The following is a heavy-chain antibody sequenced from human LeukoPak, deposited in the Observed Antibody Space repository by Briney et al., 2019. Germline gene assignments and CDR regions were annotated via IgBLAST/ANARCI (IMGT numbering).Heavy chain of an antibody. CDR3: ARMYAGIFPNGFDI. CDR1: GYSISSGYY. J-gene: IGHJ3*02. D-gene: IGHD4-23*01. V-gene: IGHV4-38-2*01. CDR2: IYHTGST. Sequence: PSETLSLTCAVSGYSISSGYYWGWIRQPPGKGLEWIGSIYHTGSTYYNPSLKSRLIISVDTSNNQFSLKLNSVTAADTAVYYCARMYAGIFPNGFDIWGQRTMVTVSS.